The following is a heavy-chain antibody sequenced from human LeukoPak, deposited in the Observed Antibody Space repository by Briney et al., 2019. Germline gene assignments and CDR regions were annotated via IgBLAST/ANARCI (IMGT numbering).Heavy chain of an antibody. CDR3: AGRSTGTTIRQDAFDI. Sequence: ASVKVSCKASGYTFTGYYMHWVRQAPGQGLEWMGWINPNSGGTNYAQKFQGRVTMTRDTSISTAYLELSRLRSDDTAVYYCAGRSTGTTIRQDAFDIWGQGTMVPVSS. CDR1: GYTFTGYY. V-gene: IGHV1-2*02. CDR2: INPNSGGT. D-gene: IGHD1-1*01. J-gene: IGHJ3*02.